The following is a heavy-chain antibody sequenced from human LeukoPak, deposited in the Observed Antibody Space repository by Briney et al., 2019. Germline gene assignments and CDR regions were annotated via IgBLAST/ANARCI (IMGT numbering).Heavy chain of an antibody. CDR1: GYTFTSYA. CDR2: INTNTGNP. J-gene: IGHJ4*02. D-gene: IGHD3-10*01. CDR3: AREPSSGRYYGSGSYPASDY. Sequence: ASVKASCKASGYTFTSYAMNWVRQAPGQGLEWMGWINTNTGNPTYAQGFTGRFVFSLDTSVSTAYLQISSLKAEDTAVCYCAREPSSGRYYGSGSYPASDYWGQGTLVTVSS. V-gene: IGHV7-4-1*02.